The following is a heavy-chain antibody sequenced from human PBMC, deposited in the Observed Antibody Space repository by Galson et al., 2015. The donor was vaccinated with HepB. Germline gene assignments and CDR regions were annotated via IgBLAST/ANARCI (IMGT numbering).Heavy chain of an antibody. Sequence: SLRLSCAASGFTFNNYAMTWVRQAPGKGLEWASSITDSGYNTYYADSVKGRFTISRDNSKNTLYLQMNSLTVEDTALYYCARGKRATYDYWGQGILVTVSS. J-gene: IGHJ4*02. D-gene: IGHD5-12*01. V-gene: IGHV3-23*01. CDR3: ARGKRATYDY. CDR1: GFTFNNYA. CDR2: ITDSGYNT.